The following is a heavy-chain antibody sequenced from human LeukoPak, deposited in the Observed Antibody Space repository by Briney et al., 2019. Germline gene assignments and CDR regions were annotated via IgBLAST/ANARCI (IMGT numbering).Heavy chain of an antibody. J-gene: IGHJ3*02. D-gene: IGHD3-3*01. V-gene: IGHV4-61*02. CDR3: ASGITIFGGPPSPPAFDI. Sequence: KTSETLSLPCTVSGGSISSGSYYWSWIRQPAGKGLELIGRIYTSGSTNYNPSLKSRVTISVDTSKNQFSLKLSSVTAADTAVYYCASGITIFGGPPSPPAFDIWGQGTMVSVSS. CDR1: GGSISSGSYY. CDR2: IYTSGST.